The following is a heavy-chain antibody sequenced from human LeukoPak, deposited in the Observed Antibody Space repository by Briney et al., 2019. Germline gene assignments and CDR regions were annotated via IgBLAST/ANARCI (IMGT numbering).Heavy chain of an antibody. Sequence: KPSETLSPTCTVSGGSISSYYWSWIRQPPGKGLEWIGYIYYSGSTNYNPSLKSRVTISVDTSKNQFSLKLSSVTAADTAVYYCARAGVWPIAKFDYWGQGTLVTVSS. J-gene: IGHJ4*02. CDR1: GGSISSYY. CDR3: ARAGVWPIAKFDY. V-gene: IGHV4-59*01. D-gene: IGHD1-26*01. CDR2: IYYSGST.